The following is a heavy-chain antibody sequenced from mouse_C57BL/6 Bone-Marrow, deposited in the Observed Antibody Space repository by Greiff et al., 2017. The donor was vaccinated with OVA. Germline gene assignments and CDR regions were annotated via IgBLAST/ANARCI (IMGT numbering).Heavy chain of an antibody. CDR3: ARYSKRGAMDY. Sequence: EVKLMASGGGLVKPGGSLKLSCAASGFTFSDYGMHWVRQAPEKGLEWVAYISSGSSTIYYADTVKGRFTISRDNAKNTLFLQMTSLRSEDTAMYYCARYSKRGAMDYWGQGTSVTVSS. D-gene: IGHD2-5*01. V-gene: IGHV5-17*01. CDR2: ISSGSSTI. CDR1: GFTFSDYG. J-gene: IGHJ4*01.